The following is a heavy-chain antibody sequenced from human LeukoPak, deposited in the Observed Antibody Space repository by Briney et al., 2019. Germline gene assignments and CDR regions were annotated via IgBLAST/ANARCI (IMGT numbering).Heavy chain of an antibody. J-gene: IGHJ4*02. CDR2: IYHSGST. D-gene: IGHD3-10*01. CDR1: GSSISRYY. V-gene: IGHV4-59*01. Sequence: SETLSLTCTVSGSSISRYYWSWLRQPPGKGLEWIGYIYHSGSTNYSPSLKSRVTISLDTSKPQFSLSLSSVTAADTAVYYCARDRPYYFGSGSYYDGFDSWGQGTLVTVSS. CDR3: ARDRPYYFGSGSYYDGFDS.